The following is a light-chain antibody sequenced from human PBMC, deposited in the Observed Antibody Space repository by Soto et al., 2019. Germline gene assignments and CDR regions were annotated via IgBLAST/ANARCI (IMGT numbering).Light chain of an antibody. V-gene: IGKV1-6*01. CDR2: AAS. CDR1: QGIRSA. J-gene: IGKJ1*01. Sequence: AIQLTQSPSSLSASVGARVPITCRASQGIRSALGWYQQQPGKVPKLLIYAASTLQSGVPSRFSGSGFGTDFTLTINSLQPEDFATYYCLLDYAYFWAFGQGTKVDIK. CDR3: LLDYAYFWA.